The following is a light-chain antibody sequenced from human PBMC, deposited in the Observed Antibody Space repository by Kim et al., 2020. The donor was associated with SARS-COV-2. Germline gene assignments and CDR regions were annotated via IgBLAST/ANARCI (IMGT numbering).Light chain of an antibody. CDR1: QSVRNN. CDR3: QQYNDWSLLT. CDR2: GAS. J-gene: IGKJ4*01. V-gene: IGKV3-15*01. Sequence: IVMTQSPATLSVSPGERVTLSCRASQSVRNNLAWYQQRPGQAPRLLIYGASTRATDISARFSGSGSGTEFTLTIRSLQSEDFAVYYCQQYNDWSLLTFGGGTKVDIK.